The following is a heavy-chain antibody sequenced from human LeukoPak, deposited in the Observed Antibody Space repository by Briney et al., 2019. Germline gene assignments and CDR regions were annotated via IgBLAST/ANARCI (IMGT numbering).Heavy chain of an antibody. CDR2: TYYRSKWYN. CDR3: ARGYRYSFDY. J-gene: IGHJ4*02. V-gene: IGHV6-1*01. D-gene: IGHD4-11*01. CDR1: GDXVSSNIVA. Sequence: SQTLSLTCAISGDXVSSNIVAWNWIRQSPSRGLEWLGRTYYRSKWYNDYAVSVKTRITINPDTSKNQFSLQLNSVTPEDTAVYYCARGYRYSFDYWGQGTLVTVSS.